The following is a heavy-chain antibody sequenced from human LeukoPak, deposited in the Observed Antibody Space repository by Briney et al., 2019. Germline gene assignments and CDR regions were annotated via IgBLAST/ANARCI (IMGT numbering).Heavy chain of an antibody. CDR3: ARGRSIAVADDAFDI. CDR1: GYTFTGYY. V-gene: IGHV1-2*02. J-gene: IGHJ3*02. Sequence: ASVKVSCKASGYTFTGYYMHWVRQAPGQGLEWMGWINPNSGGTNYAQKFQGRVTMTRDTSISTAYMELSRLRSDDTAVYYCARGRSIAVADDAFDIWGQGTMVTVSS. D-gene: IGHD6-19*01. CDR2: INPNSGGT.